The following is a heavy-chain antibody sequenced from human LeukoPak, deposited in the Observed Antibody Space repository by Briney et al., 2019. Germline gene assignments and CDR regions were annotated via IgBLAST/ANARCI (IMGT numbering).Heavy chain of an antibody. Sequence: ASVKVSCKASGFVFTSYGFTWVRQAPGQGLEWMGWISANDGKTHYSERHQGRVTMSTDTVTSTAYMELRSLRSDDTAVYYCARDHRLHFDYWGQGTLVTVSS. V-gene: IGHV1-18*01. CDR3: ARDHRLHFDY. J-gene: IGHJ4*02. CDR1: GFVFTSYG. D-gene: IGHD1-14*01. CDR2: ISANDGKT.